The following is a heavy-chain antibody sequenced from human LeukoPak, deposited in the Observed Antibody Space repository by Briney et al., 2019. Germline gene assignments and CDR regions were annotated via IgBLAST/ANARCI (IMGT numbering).Heavy chain of an antibody. CDR2: ISSSSSYI. D-gene: IGHD6-6*01. CDR3: ARDLPSIAARFGLIDY. V-gene: IGHV3-21*01. J-gene: IGHJ4*02. Sequence: GGSLRLSCAASGFTFSSYSMNWVRQAPGKGLEWVSSISSSSSYIYYADSVKGRFTISRDNAKNSLYLQMNSLRAEDTAVYYCARDLPSIAARFGLIDYWGQGTLVTVSS. CDR1: GFTFSSYS.